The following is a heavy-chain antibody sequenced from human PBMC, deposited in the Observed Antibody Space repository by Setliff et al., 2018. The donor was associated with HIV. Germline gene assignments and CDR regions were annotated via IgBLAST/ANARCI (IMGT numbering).Heavy chain of an antibody. V-gene: IGHV3-66*02. Sequence: GGSLRLSCAASGFTVSNNYITWVRQAPGMGLEWVSDIYSGDITHYADSVKGRFTISRDNSKNTVNLQMNSLRVEDTAVYYCARVGQWEVGNYYHYMDVWGKGTTVTVSS. CDR3: ARVGQWEVGNYYHYMDV. D-gene: IGHD1-26*01. J-gene: IGHJ6*03. CDR2: IYSGDIT. CDR1: GFTVSNNY.